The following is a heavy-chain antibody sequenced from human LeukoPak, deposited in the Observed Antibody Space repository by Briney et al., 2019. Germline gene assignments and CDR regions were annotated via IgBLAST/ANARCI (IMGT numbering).Heavy chain of an antibody. Sequence: PGGSLRLSCAASGFTFSSYAMHWVRQAPGKGLEWVSGINWNGGSTGYADSVKGRFTISRDNAKNSLYLQMNSLRAEDTALYHCARAHYCSSTSCTSWFDPWGQGTLVTVSS. V-gene: IGHV3-20*01. D-gene: IGHD2-2*01. CDR2: INWNGGST. CDR1: GFTFSSYA. CDR3: ARAHYCSSTSCTSWFDP. J-gene: IGHJ5*02.